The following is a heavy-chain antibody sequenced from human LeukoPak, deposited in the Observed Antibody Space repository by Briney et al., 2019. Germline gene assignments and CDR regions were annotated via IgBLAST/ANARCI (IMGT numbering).Heavy chain of an antibody. J-gene: IGHJ6*02. CDR1: GFTFTSSA. CDR2: IVVCSGNT. Sequence: GTSVKVSCKASGFTFTSSAMQWVRQARGQRLEWIGWIVVCSGNTNYAQKFQERVTITRDMSTSTAYMELSSLRSEDTAVYYCAAGGITGTTWTFYYYYRMDVWGQGTTVTVSS. CDR3: AAGGITGTTWTFYYYYRMDV. D-gene: IGHD1-7*01. V-gene: IGHV1-58*02.